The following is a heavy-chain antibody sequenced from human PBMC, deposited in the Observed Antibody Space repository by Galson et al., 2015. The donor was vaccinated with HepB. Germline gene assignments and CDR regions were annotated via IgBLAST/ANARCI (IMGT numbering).Heavy chain of an antibody. CDR2: IIPRFGIP. D-gene: IGHD2-2*01. V-gene: IGHV1-69*13. Sequence: SVKVSCKASGGSFSSYVFSWVRQAPGQGFQWMGGIIPRFGIPKYAQRFQGRLTITADDFTNTAYMELSSLRSEDTAVYYCTMSTYCRTTVCLNFDYWGQGALVTVSS. J-gene: IGHJ4*02. CDR1: GGSFSSYV. CDR3: TMSTYCRTTVCLNFDY.